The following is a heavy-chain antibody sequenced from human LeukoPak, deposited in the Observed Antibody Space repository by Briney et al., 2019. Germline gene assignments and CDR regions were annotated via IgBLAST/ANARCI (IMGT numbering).Heavy chain of an antibody. CDR1: GFTFSSYS. J-gene: IGHJ4*02. CDR2: ISSISSTI. V-gene: IGHV3-48*01. Sequence: GGSLRLSCAASGFTFSSYSMNWVRQAPGKGLEWVSYISSISSTIYYADSVKGRFTISRDNAKNSLYLQMNSLRAEDTAVYYCARDVPSSIPFDYWGQGTLVTVSS. CDR3: ARDVPSSIPFDY. D-gene: IGHD2-21*01.